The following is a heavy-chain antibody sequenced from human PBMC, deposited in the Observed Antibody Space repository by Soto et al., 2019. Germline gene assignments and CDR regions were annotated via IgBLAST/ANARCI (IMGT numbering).Heavy chain of an antibody. Sequence: PSETLSLTCTVSGGSISSYYWSWIRQPAGKGLEWIGRIYTSGSTNYNPSLKSRVTMSVDTSKNQFSLKLSSVTAADTAVYYCARFGERYYYDSSGPIPDAFDIWGQGTMVTVSS. V-gene: IGHV4-4*07. CDR1: GGSISSYY. CDR2: IYTSGST. D-gene: IGHD3-22*01. CDR3: ARFGERYYYDSSGPIPDAFDI. J-gene: IGHJ3*02.